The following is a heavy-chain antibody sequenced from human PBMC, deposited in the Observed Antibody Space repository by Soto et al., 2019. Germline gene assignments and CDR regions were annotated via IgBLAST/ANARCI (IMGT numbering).Heavy chain of an antibody. V-gene: IGHV1-2*02. J-gene: IGHJ3*02. CDR2: INPATGAA. Sequence: QLHLVQSGAVVKKPGASVTVSCSASGYPVTAYYMHWVRQAPGRGLEWMGGINPATGAAKYTQTFPGRVTMTRDTSPSKVFMELSGLTSEDTAGFYCARGGGVGVAGSAAFDMWGQGTLVTVSS. CDR1: GYPVTAYY. CDR3: ARGGGVGVAGSAAFDM. D-gene: IGHD3-3*01.